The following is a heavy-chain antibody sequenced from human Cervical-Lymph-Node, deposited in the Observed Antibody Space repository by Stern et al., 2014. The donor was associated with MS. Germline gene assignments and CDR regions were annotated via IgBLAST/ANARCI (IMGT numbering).Heavy chain of an antibody. CDR3: ARDHYDFWSGSNWFDP. V-gene: IGHV4-61*02. Sequence: QVQLQESGPGLVKPSQTLSLTCTVSGGSISSGSYYWSWIRQPAGKGLEWIGRIYTSGSTNYNTSLKSRVTISVDTSTNQFSLKLSSVTAADTAVYYCARDHYDFWSGSNWFDPWGQGTLVTVSS. J-gene: IGHJ5*02. D-gene: IGHD3-3*01. CDR1: GGSISSGSYY. CDR2: IYTSGST.